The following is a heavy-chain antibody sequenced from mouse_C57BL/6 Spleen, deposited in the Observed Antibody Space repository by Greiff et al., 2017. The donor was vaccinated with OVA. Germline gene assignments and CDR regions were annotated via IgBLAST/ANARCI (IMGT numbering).Heavy chain of an antibody. CDR2: IDPSDSYT. V-gene: IGHV1-59*01. D-gene: IGHD2-3*01. Sequence: QVQLQQPGAELVRPGTSVKLSCKASGYTFTSYWMHWVKQRPGQGLEWIGVIDPSDSYTNYNQKFKGKATLTVDTSSSTAYMQLSSLTSEDSAVYYCARLIYDGYFSAYWGQGTTLTVSS. J-gene: IGHJ2*01. CDR3: ARLIYDGYFSAY. CDR1: GYTFTSYW.